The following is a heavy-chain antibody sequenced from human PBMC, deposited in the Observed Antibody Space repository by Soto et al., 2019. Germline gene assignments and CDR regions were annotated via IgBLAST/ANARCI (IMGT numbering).Heavy chain of an antibody. CDR3: AREDAARIERWFDA. Sequence: SETLSRTCAVSGGSIISASYSWNWIRQSPGRGLEWIGHIYSSGSTYYNPSLKSRVSISVDTSNNQFSLKLTSVTAADTAVYFCAREDAARIERWFDAWGQGILVTVSS. D-gene: IGHD6-6*01. CDR2: IYSSGST. CDR1: GGSIISASYS. V-gene: IGHV4-31*11. J-gene: IGHJ5*02.